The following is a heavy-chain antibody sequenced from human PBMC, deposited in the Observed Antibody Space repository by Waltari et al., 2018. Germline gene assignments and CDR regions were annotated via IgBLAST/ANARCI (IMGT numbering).Heavy chain of an antibody. V-gene: IGHV3-30*02. CDR2: IRYDGSNK. Sequence: QVQLVESGGGVVQPGGSLRLSCAASGFTFSSYGMHWVRQAPGKGLEWVAFIRYDGSNKYYADSVKGRFTISRDNSKNTLYLQMNSLRAEDTAVYYCAKVFPGIAAAGRGYWGQGTLVTVSS. D-gene: IGHD6-13*01. CDR1: GFTFSSYG. J-gene: IGHJ4*02. CDR3: AKVFPGIAAAGRGY.